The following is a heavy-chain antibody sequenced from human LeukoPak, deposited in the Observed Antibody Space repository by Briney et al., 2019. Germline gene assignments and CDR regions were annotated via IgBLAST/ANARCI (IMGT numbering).Heavy chain of an antibody. CDR1: GFTFTSSA. D-gene: IGHD3-16*01. J-gene: IGHJ4*02. CDR3: AGAFGPYYFDY. V-gene: IGHV1-58*01. CDR2: IVVGSGNT. Sequence: GTSVKVSCKASGFTFTSSAVQWVRQARGQRLEWIGWIVVGSGNTNYAQKFQERVTITRDMSTSTAYMELSSLRSEDTAVYYCAGAFGPYYFDYWRQGTLVTVSS.